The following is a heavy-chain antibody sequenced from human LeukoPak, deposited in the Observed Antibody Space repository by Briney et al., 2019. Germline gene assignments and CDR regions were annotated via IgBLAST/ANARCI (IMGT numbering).Heavy chain of an antibody. D-gene: IGHD2-21*01. CDR3: ARDHSA. Sequence: QPGGSLRLSCAASGFTFSSYAMHWVRQAPGKGLEWVAVISYDGSNKYYADSVKGRFTISRDNSKNTLYLQMNSLRAEDTAVYHCARDHSAWGQGTLVTVSS. CDR2: ISYDGSNK. CDR1: GFTFSSYA. V-gene: IGHV3-30-3*01. J-gene: IGHJ5*02.